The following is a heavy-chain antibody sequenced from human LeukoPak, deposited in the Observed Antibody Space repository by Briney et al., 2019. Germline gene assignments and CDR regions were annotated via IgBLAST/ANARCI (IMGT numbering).Heavy chain of an antibody. CDR1: GFTFSSYA. Sequence: PGGSLRLSCAASGFTFSSYAMSWVRQAPRKGLEWVSAISGSGGSTYYADSVKGRFTISRDNSKNTLYLQMNSLRAEDTAVYYCAKAGGGWLLYYFDYWGQGTLVTVSS. V-gene: IGHV3-23*01. D-gene: IGHD6-19*01. J-gene: IGHJ4*02. CDR3: AKAGGGWLLYYFDY. CDR2: ISGSGGST.